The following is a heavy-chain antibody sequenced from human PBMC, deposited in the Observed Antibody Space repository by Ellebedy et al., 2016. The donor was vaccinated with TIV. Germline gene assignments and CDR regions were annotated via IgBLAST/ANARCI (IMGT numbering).Heavy chain of an antibody. CDR1: GFTFSSYA. CDR3: ASDRGRYSGYGVDY. D-gene: IGHD5-12*01. J-gene: IGHJ4*02. V-gene: IGHV3-30-3*01. Sequence: GESLKISCAASGFTFSSYAMQWVRQAPGKGLEWVAVISDDGSNKYYADSVKGRFTISRDNSKNTLYLQMNSLRAEDTAVYYCASDRGRYSGYGVDYWGQGTLVTVSS. CDR2: ISDDGSNK.